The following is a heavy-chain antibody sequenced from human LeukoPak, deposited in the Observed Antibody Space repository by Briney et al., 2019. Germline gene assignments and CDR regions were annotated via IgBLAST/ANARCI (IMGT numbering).Heavy chain of an antibody. V-gene: IGHV4-61*01. CDR1: GGSVSSGSYY. Sequence: SETLSLTCTVSGGSVSSGSYYWSWIRQPPGKGLEWIGYIYYSGSTNYNPSLNSRVTISVATSKNQFSLKLSSVTAADTAVYYCARRGSGTPYFDYWGQGTLVTVSS. D-gene: IGHD3-3*01. CDR3: ARRGSGTPYFDY. J-gene: IGHJ4*02. CDR2: IYYSGST.